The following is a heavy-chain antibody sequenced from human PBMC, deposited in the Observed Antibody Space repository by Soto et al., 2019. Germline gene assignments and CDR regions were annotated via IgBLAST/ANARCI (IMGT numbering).Heavy chain of an antibody. CDR1: GYTFTGYY. CDR3: ARDSGGHLHSGWFDP. V-gene: IGHV1-2*04. CDR2: INPNSGGT. J-gene: IGHJ5*02. D-gene: IGHD6-19*01. Sequence: QVQLVQSGAEVKKPGASVKVSCKASGYTFTGYYMHWVRQAPGQGLEWMGWINPNSGGTNYAQKFQGWVTMTRDTSISTAYMELSRLRSDDTAVYYCARDSGGHLHSGWFDPWGQGTLVTVSS.